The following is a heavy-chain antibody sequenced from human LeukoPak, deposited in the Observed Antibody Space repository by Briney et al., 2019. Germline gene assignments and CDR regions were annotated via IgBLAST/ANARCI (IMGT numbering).Heavy chain of an antibody. CDR3: ARVPLAGFWSDYYRNWFDP. Sequence: GASVKVSCKASGYTFTSYDINWVRQATGQGLEWMGWMNPNSGNTGYARKFQGRVTMTRNTSISTAYMELSSLRSEDTAVYYCARVPLAGFWSDYYRNWFDPWGQGTLVTVSS. D-gene: IGHD3-3*01. V-gene: IGHV1-8*01. CDR2: MNPNSGNT. J-gene: IGHJ5*02. CDR1: GYTFTSYD.